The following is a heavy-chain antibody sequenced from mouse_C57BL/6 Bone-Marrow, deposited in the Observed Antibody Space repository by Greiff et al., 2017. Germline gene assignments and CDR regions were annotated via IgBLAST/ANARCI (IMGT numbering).Heavy chain of an antibody. CDR3: ARSGPLGRSLDY. CDR1: GYTFTSYW. J-gene: IGHJ2*01. D-gene: IGHD4-1*01. Sequence: VQLQEPGAELVKPGASVKMSCTASGYTFTSYWITWVKQRPGQGLEWIGDIYPTSGRTNYNEKFKSKAILTVDTSSNTAYMQLSSLTSEDSAVVDSARSGPLGRSLDYWGQGTTLTVSS. V-gene: IGHV1-55*01. CDR2: IYPTSGRT.